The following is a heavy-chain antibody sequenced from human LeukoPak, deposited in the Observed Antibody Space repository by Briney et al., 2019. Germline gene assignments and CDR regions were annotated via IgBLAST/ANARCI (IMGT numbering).Heavy chain of an antibody. CDR2: IIPIFGTA. V-gene: IGHV1-69*01. J-gene: IGHJ6*03. CDR1: GGTFSSYA. CDR3: ARVGGHIGALYYYYYMDV. D-gene: IGHD3-16*01. Sequence: GSSVKVSCKASGGTFSSYAISWVRQAPGQGLEWMGGIIPIFGTANYAQKFQGRVTITADESTSTAYMELSSLRSEDTAVYYCARVGGHIGALYYYYYMDVWGKGTTVTVSS.